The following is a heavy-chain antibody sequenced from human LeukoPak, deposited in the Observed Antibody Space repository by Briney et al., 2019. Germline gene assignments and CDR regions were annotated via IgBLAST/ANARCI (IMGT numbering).Heavy chain of an antibody. D-gene: IGHD3-22*01. CDR1: GFTFSSYA. Sequence: GGSLRLSCAASGFTFSSYAMSWVRQAPGKGLEWVSAISGSGGSTYYADSVKGRFTISRGNSKNTLYLQMNSLRAEDTAVYYCAKALGAMIVVVTYYYGMDVWGQGTTVTVSS. CDR2: ISGSGGST. CDR3: AKALGAMIVVVTYYYGMDV. V-gene: IGHV3-23*01. J-gene: IGHJ6*02.